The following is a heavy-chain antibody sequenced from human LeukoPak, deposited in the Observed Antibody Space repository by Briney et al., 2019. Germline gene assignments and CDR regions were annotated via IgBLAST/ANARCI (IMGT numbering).Heavy chain of an antibody. Sequence: GGSLRLSCAASGFAFSDYYMSWIRQAPGEGLESISYISSSGNTIHDADSLKGRLTISRDNARNSLYLQMNSLRVEDTAVYYCARDLGSGAFDIWGQGTMVTVSS. CDR3: ARDLGSGAFDI. CDR2: ISSSGNTI. J-gene: IGHJ3*02. D-gene: IGHD3-10*01. CDR1: GFAFSDYY. V-gene: IGHV3-11*04.